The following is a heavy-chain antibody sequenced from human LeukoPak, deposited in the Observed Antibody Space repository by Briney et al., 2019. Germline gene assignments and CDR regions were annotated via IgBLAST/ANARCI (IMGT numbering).Heavy chain of an antibody. Sequence: PSETLSLTCAVSGYSISSDYYWGWIRQAPGKGLEWIGSIYHSGSTYYNPSLKRRVTISLDTSKKQFSLKLSSVTAADTAVYYCARIRGGSFYYYYYIDVWGKGTTVTVSS. CDR3: ARIRGGSFYYYYYIDV. CDR1: GYSISSDYY. CDR2: IYHSGST. D-gene: IGHD2-15*01. V-gene: IGHV4-38-2*01. J-gene: IGHJ6*03.